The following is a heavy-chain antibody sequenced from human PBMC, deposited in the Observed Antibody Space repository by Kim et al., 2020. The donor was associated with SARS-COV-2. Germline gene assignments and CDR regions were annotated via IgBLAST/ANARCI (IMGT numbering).Heavy chain of an antibody. V-gene: IGHV4-34*01. D-gene: IGHD6-13*01. J-gene: IGHJ4*02. Sequence: SETLSLTCAVYGGSFTGYYWSWIRQPPGKGLEWIGEINHSGSTNYNPSLKSRVTISVDTSKNQFSLKLSSVTAADTAVYYCARGGIAAAGTEKSPKDFDYWGQGTLVTVSS. CDR2: INHSGST. CDR3: ARGGIAAAGTEKSPKDFDY. CDR1: GGSFTGYY.